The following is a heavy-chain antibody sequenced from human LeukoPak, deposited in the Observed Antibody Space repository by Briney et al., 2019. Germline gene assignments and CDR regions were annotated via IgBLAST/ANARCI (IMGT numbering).Heavy chain of an antibody. J-gene: IGHJ6*04. Sequence: SVKVSCKASGFTFTSSAVQWVRQARGQRLEWIGWIVVGSGNTNYAQKFQERVTITRDMSTSTAYMELSSLRSEDTAVYYCAAVREPPHPYYYGMDVWGKGTTVTVSS. CDR1: GFTFTSSA. CDR2: IVVGSGNT. CDR3: AAVREPPHPYYYGMDV. D-gene: IGHD1-14*01. V-gene: IGHV1-58*01.